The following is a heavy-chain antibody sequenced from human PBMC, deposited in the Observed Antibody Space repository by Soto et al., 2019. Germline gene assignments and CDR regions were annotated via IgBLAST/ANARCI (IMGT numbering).Heavy chain of an antibody. CDR1: GYTLTELS. D-gene: IGHD3-22*01. J-gene: IGHJ4*02. V-gene: IGHV1-24*01. Sequence: GASVKVSCKVSGYTLTELSMHWVRQAPGKGLEWMGGLDPEDDETIYAQKFQGRVTMTEDTSTDTAYMELSSLRSEDTAVYYCATANYYDSSGYYPPLDYWGQGTLVTVSS. CDR2: LDPEDDET. CDR3: ATANYYDSSGYYPPLDY.